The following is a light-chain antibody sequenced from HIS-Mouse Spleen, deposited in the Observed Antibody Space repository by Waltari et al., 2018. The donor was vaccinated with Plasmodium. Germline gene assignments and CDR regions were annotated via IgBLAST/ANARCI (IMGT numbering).Light chain of an antibody. J-gene: IGLJ3*02. CDR3: YSTDSSGNHRV. CDR1: AFPKKY. Sequence: SYELTQPPSVPVAPGQTARMPCSGNAFPKKYAYWYQQKSGQAPVRVIYEDSKRPSGIPERFSGSSSGTMATLTISGAQVEDEADYYCYSTDSSGNHRVFGGGTKLTVL. V-gene: IGLV3-10*01. CDR2: EDS.